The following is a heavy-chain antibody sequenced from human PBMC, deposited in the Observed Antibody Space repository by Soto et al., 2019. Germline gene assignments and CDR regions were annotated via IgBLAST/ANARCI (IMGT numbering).Heavy chain of an antibody. J-gene: IGHJ5*02. D-gene: IGHD6-13*01. CDR1: GFTFVGNG. CDR2: IRSSSRTK. Sequence: EVQLVESGGGLVQPGGSRGLSGAASGFTFVGNGINGFRQAPGRGLDGVSYIRSSSRTKYYADSVKGRFTISRDNAKNSLYLQMNSLRAEDTAVYYCARHPERIAEIGWFDPWGQGTLVTVSS. V-gene: IGHV3-48*01. CDR3: ARHPERIAEIGWFDP.